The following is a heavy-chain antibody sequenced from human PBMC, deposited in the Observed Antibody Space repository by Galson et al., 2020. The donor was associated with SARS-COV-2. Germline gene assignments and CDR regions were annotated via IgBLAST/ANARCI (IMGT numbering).Heavy chain of an antibody. J-gene: IGHJ6*02. CDR2: IYYTGST. D-gene: IGHD3-22*01. CDR3: ARRTHFYDSSVYGDHYGMDV. V-gene: IGHV4-39*01. CDR1: GGSINSSRDY. Sequence: ETSETLSLTCTVSGGSINSSRDYWVWIRQPPGKGLEWIGSIYYTGSTYYNPSLRSRITISVDTPKNQFSLKLSSVTAADTAVYYCARRTHFYDSSVYGDHYGMDVWGQGTTVTVSS.